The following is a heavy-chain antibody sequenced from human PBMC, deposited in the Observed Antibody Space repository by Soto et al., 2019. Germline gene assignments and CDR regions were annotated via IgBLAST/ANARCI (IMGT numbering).Heavy chain of an antibody. CDR1: GGSISSYY. CDR3: ARARITMIPFDL. D-gene: IGHD3-22*01. CDR2: IYYSGST. J-gene: IGHJ2*01. V-gene: IGHV4-59*08. Sequence: SETLSLTCTVSGGSISSYYWSWIRQPPGKGLEWIGYIYYSGSTNYNPSLKSRVTISVDTSKNQFSLKLSSVTAADTAVYCCARARITMIPFDLWGRGTLVTVSS.